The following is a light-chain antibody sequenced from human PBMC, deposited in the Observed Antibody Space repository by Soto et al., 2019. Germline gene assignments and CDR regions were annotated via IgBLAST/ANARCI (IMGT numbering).Light chain of an antibody. J-gene: IGKJ1*01. Sequence: EIVLTQSPATLSLSPGERATLSCRASQSIGLAIAWYQHKPGQAPRLLIFDASQRATGIPARFRGSGSGTDFTLSISSLEPEDFAVYYCHQRTDRPPRALGQGTKVDI. CDR3: HQRTDRPPRA. CDR1: QSIGLA. V-gene: IGKV3-11*01. CDR2: DAS.